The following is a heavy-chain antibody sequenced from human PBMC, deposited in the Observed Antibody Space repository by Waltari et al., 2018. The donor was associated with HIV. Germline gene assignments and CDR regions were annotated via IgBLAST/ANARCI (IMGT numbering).Heavy chain of an antibody. CDR2: IYYSGST. D-gene: IGHD3-22*01. V-gene: IGHV4-31*03. J-gene: IGHJ4*02. CDR1: GGSISSSGYY. CDR3: ARGWLSRGYYL. Sequence: QVQLQESGPGLVKPSQTLSLPCTVPGGSISSSGYYWSWIRQHPGKGLEWIGYIYYSGSTYYNPSLKSRLTISVDTSKNQFSLKLNSVTAADTAVYYCARGWLSRGYYLWGQGTLVTVSS.